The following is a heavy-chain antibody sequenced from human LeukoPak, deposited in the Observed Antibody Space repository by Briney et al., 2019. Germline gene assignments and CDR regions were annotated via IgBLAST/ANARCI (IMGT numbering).Heavy chain of an antibody. D-gene: IGHD2-2*01. CDR2: INQDGSEK. CDR3: ARGGTSGYSSTRHFWGGNYYFDY. Sequence: GGSLRLSCVASGFTLYDYWMSWVRQAPGQGLEGVANINQDGSEKNYLDSAKGRFPISRDNARNSLYLQVNSLRAEDTAVYYCARGGTSGYSSTRHFWGGNYYFDYWGQGSLVTVSS. J-gene: IGHJ4*02. CDR1: GFTLYDYW. V-gene: IGHV3-7*01.